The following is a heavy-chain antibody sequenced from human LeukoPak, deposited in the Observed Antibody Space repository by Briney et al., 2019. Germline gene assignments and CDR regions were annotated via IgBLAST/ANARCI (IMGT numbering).Heavy chain of an antibody. D-gene: IGHD2-15*01. CDR3: ALSSGAFDSAGYFDY. J-gene: IGHJ4*02. V-gene: IGHV5-51*01. CDR1: GYSFTNYW. Sequence: PGESLKISCKGSGYSFTNYWVGWVRQMPGKGLGWMGIIYPNNSDSRYSPSFRGQVTISVDRSITTAYLQWNSLKPSDTAMYYCALSSGAFDSAGYFDYWGQGTLVTVSS. CDR2: IYPNNSDS.